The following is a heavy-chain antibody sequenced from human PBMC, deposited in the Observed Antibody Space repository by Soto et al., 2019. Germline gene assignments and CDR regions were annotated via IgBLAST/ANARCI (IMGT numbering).Heavy chain of an antibody. J-gene: IGHJ4*02. CDR3: AKGKSVYDYVYFDY. Sequence: QVQLQESGPGLVKPSDTLSLTCSVSGGSMTDCYWSWIRQPPGKGLELIGYIYFSGSTSYNPSLKSRVTISLDTSKSQFSLKLSSVTAADTAVYYCAKGKSVYDYVYFDYWGQGTLVTVSS. D-gene: IGHD5-12*01. CDR1: GGSMTDCY. CDR2: IYFSGST. V-gene: IGHV4-59*07.